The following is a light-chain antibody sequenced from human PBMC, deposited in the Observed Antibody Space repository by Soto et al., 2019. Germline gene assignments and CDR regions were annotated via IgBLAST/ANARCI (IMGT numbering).Light chain of an antibody. J-gene: IGKJ1*01. CDR1: QGISNY. CDR3: QKYNSAART. V-gene: IGKV1-27*01. CDR2: AAS. Sequence: DIQMTQSPSSLSASVGDRVTITCRASQGISNYLAWYQQKPGKVPKLLIYAASTLQSGVPSRFSGSGSGTDFTPTISSLQPEEVATYYCQKYNSAARTFGQGTKVEIK.